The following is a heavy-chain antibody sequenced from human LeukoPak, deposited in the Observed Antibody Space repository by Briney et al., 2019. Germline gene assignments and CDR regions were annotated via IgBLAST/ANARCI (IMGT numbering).Heavy chain of an antibody. Sequence: GGSLRLSCAASGFTFSSHSMNWVRQAPGKGLEWVSSISSSSSYIYYADSVKGRFTISRDNAKNSLYLQMNSLRAEDTAVYYCARDRDIVVVPAAYNWFDPWGQGTLVTVSS. V-gene: IGHV3-21*01. CDR1: GFTFSSHS. CDR2: ISSSSSYI. J-gene: IGHJ5*02. D-gene: IGHD2-2*01. CDR3: ARDRDIVVVPAAYNWFDP.